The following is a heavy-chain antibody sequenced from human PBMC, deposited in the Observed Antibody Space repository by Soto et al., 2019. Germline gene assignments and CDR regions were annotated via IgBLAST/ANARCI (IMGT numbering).Heavy chain of an antibody. V-gene: IGHV3-30*03. CDR2: ISYNGNKK. CDR1: GSALSTSV. D-gene: IGHD3-22*01. Sequence: QVQLVESGGGVVQPGGSLRLSCAASGSALSTSVIHWVRQAPGKGLEWMAHISYNGNKKHYADSVKGRFTVSRDISESTLYLQMNSLRAEDTAVYYCAREQFEDGRGHYDHWGQGTLVSVSS. CDR3: AREQFEDGRGHYDH. J-gene: IGHJ4*02.